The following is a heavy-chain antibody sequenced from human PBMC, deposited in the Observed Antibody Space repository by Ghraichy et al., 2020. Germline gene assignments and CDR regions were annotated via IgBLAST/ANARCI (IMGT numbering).Heavy chain of an antibody. Sequence: GGSLRLSCAASGFTFDDYAMHWVRQAPGKGLEWVSGISWNSGSKGYADSVKGRFTISRDSAKNCLYLQMNSLRAEDMALYYCAKDAGSSWYTWFDPWGQGTLVTVSS. CDR3: AKDAGSSWYTWFDP. CDR2: ISWNSGSK. CDR1: GFTFDDYA. D-gene: IGHD6-13*01. V-gene: IGHV3-9*03. J-gene: IGHJ5*02.